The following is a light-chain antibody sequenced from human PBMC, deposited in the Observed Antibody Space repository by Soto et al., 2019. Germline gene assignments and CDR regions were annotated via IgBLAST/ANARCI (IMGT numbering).Light chain of an antibody. CDR1: QGISSY. CDR2: AAS. J-gene: IGKJ2*01. Sequence: DIQLTQSPSFLSASVGDRVTITCRASQGISSYLAWYQQKPGKAPKLLIYAASTLQSGVPSRFSGSGSGTEFTLTISSLQPEDFETDDCAQLNSYPRTFGQGTKLEIK. CDR3: AQLNSYPRT. V-gene: IGKV1-9*01.